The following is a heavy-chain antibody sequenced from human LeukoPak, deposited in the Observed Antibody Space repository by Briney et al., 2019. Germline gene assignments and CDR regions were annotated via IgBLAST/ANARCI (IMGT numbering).Heavy chain of an antibody. CDR3: AKSDGYNSYGDY. CDR1: GFTFSSYA. V-gene: IGHV3-23*01. Sequence: GGSLRLSCAASGFTFSSYAMSWVRQAPGKGLEWVSAISGSGGSTYYADSVKGRFTTSRDNSKNTLYLQMNSLRAEDTAVYYCAKSDGYNSYGDYWGQGTLVTVST. J-gene: IGHJ4*02. CDR2: ISGSGGST. D-gene: IGHD5-24*01.